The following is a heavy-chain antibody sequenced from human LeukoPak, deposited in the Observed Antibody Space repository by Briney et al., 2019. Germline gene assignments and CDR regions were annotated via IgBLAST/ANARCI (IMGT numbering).Heavy chain of an antibody. CDR1: GFTFSSYA. CDR2: ISGSGGST. J-gene: IGHJ4*02. D-gene: IGHD3-10*01. V-gene: IGHV3-23*01. Sequence: GGSLRLSCAASGFTFSSYAMSWVRQAPGKWLEWVSAISGSGGSTCYADSVKGRFTISRDNSKNTLYLQINRLRAEDTAVYYCAKAILWFGELDYWGQGTLVTVSS. CDR3: AKAILWFGELDY.